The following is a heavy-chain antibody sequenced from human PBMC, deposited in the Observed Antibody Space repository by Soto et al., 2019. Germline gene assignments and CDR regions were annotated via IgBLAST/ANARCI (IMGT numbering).Heavy chain of an antibody. V-gene: IGHV1-46*01. J-gene: IGHJ4*02. CDR3: ATIHGRYYYDSSGSFDY. CDR2: INPSGGST. CDR1: GYTFTSYY. D-gene: IGHD3-22*01. Sequence: ASVKVSCKASGYTFTSYYMHWVRQAPGQGLEWMGIINPSGGSTSYAQKFQGRVTMTRDTSTSTVYMELSSLRSEDTAVYYCATIHGRYYYDSSGSFDYWGQGTLVTVSS.